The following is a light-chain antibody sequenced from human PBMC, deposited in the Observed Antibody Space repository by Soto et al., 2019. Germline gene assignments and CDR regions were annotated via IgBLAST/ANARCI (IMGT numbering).Light chain of an antibody. CDR3: QQSYSTPDT. CDR1: QSISSY. CDR2: AAS. J-gene: IGKJ2*01. V-gene: IGKV1-39*01. Sequence: DIQMTQSPSSLSASVGDRVTITCRASQSISSYLNWYQQKPGKAPKLLIYAASSLQSGVPSRFSGSGSGTDFTLTISSLQPEDFATYYWQQSYSTPDTFDQGTKLEIK.